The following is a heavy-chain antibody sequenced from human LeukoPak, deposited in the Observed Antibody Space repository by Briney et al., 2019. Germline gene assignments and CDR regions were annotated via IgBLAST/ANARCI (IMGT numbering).Heavy chain of an antibody. V-gene: IGHV1-8*03. D-gene: IGHD3-3*01. Sequence: ASVKVSCKASGYTFTSYDINWVRQATGQGLEWMGWMNPNSGNTGYAQKFQGRVTITADESTSTAYMELSSLRSEDTAVYYCARDPGADFWSGYDAFDIWGQGTMVTVSS. CDR3: ARDPGADFWSGYDAFDI. J-gene: IGHJ3*02. CDR2: MNPNSGNT. CDR1: GYTFTSYD.